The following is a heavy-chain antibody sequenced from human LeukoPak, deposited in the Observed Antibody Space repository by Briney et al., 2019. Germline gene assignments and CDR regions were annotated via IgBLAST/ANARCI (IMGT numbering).Heavy chain of an antibody. V-gene: IGHV4-59*01. CDR3: ARVSRSGWYYFDY. D-gene: IGHD6-19*01. J-gene: IGHJ4*02. CDR1: GGSISSYY. CDR2: IYYSGST. Sequence: SETLSLTCTVSGGSISSYYWSWIRQPPGKGLEWIGYIYYSGSTNYNPSLKSRVTVSVDTSQNQLSLKVSSVTAADTAVYYCARVSRSGWYYFDYWGQGNLVTVSS.